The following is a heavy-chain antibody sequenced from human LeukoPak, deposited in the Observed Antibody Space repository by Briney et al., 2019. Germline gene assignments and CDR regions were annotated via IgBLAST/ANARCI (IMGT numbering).Heavy chain of an antibody. CDR3: ARAPSSYNWFDP. CDR2: INCDGSST. Sequence: PGGSLRLSCAASGFTFSSYWMHWVRHAPGKGLVWVSRINCDGSSTSYADSVKGRFTISRDNAKNTLYLQMNSLRAEDTAVYYCARAPSSYNWFDPWGQGTLVTVSS. D-gene: IGHD3-16*02. J-gene: IGHJ5*02. CDR1: GFTFSSYW. V-gene: IGHV3-74*01.